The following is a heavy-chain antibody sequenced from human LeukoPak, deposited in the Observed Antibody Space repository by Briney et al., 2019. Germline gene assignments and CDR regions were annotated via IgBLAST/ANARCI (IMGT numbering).Heavy chain of an antibody. J-gene: IGHJ4*02. CDR2: IIPIFGTA. D-gene: IGHD2-8*01. CDR1: GGTFSSYA. CDR3: AMPRYCTNGVCYHGSREYYFDY. V-gene: IGHV1-69*05. Sequence: ASVKVSCKASGGTFSSYAISWVRQAPGQGLEWIGGIIPIFGTANYAQKFQGRVTITTDESTSTAYMELSSLRSEDTAVYYCAMPRYCTNGVCYHGSREYYFDYWGQGTLVTVSS.